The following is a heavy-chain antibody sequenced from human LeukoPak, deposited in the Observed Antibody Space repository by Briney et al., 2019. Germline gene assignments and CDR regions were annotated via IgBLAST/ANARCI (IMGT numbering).Heavy chain of an antibody. D-gene: IGHD3-10*01. CDR1: GGSFSGY. J-gene: IGHJ6*04. CDR2: INHSGST. Sequence: SETLSLTCAVYGGSFSGYWIRQPPGKGPEWIGEINHSGSTHYNPSLRSRVTISVDTSKNQFSLKLSSVTAADTAVYYCAKDGYYGSGSLDVWGKGTTVTVSS. V-gene: IGHV4-34*01. CDR3: AKDGYYGSGSLDV.